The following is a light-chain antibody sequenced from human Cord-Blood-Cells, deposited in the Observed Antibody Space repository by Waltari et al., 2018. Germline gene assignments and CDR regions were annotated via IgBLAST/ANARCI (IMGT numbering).Light chain of an antibody. J-gene: IGLJ2*01. CDR1: ALPTQY. CDR3: QSADSSGTYPVV. Sequence: SYELTQPPSVSVSPGQTARITCSGDALPTQYAYWYQQKPGQAPVLVIYKDSERTSGIPERFSGSSSGRTVTLTISGVQAEDEADYYCQSADSSGTYPVVFGGGTKLTVL. V-gene: IGLV3-25*02. CDR2: KDS.